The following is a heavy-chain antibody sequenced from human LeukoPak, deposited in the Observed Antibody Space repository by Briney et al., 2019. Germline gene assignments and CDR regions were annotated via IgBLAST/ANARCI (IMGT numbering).Heavy chain of an antibody. D-gene: IGHD4-17*01. Sequence: GGSLRLSCAASGFTFSDYYMSWIRQAPGKGLEWVSYISSSGSTIYYADSVKGRFTISRDNAKNSLYLQMNSLRAEDTAVYYCARDRRVSTTVTTVVDYWGQGTLVTVSS. V-gene: IGHV3-11*01. CDR2: ISSSGSTI. CDR1: GFTFSDYY. CDR3: ARDRRVSTTVTTVVDY. J-gene: IGHJ4*02.